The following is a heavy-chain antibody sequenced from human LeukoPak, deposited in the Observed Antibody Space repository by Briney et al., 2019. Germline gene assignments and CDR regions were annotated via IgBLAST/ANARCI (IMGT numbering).Heavy chain of an antibody. CDR1: GYTFTSYY. V-gene: IGHV1-46*01. D-gene: IGHD5-18*01. CDR2: INPSGGST. Sequence: ASVKVSCKASGYTFTSYYMHWVRQAPGQGLEWMGIINPSGGSTSYAQKFQGRVTITRDTSTSTVYMELSSLRSEDTAVYYCARDRQWIQLWQTWYFDYWGQGTLVTVSS. CDR3: ARDRQWIQLWQTWYFDY. J-gene: IGHJ4*02.